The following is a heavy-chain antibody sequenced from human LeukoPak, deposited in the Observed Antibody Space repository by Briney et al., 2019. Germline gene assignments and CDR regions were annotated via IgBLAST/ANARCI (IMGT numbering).Heavy chain of an antibody. J-gene: IGHJ6*03. Sequence: AGTVRLSCAASGFTFSSYPMSWLAQAPGQGLEGVTALSGSGGSTYYADSVKGRFTISRDNSKNTLYLQMNSLRAEDTAVYYCAKNGSGSYYFYYYYYMDVWGKGTTVTVSS. CDR2: LSGSGGST. CDR1: GFTFSSYP. D-gene: IGHD3-10*01. V-gene: IGHV3-23*01. CDR3: AKNGSGSYYFYYYYYMDV.